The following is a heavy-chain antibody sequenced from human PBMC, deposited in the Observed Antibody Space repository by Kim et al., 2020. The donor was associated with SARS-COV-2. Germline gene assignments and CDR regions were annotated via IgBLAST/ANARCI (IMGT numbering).Heavy chain of an antibody. CDR3: ARDRDTAMGWYFDL. V-gene: IGHV7-4-1*02. J-gene: IGHJ2*01. Sequence: ASVKVSCKASGYTFTSYAMNWVRQAPGQGLEWMGWINTNTGNPTYDQGFTGRFVFSLDTSVSTAYLQISSLKAEDTAVYYCARDRDTAMGWYFDLWGRGTLVTVSS. CDR1: GYTFTSYA. D-gene: IGHD5-18*01. CDR2: INTNTGNP.